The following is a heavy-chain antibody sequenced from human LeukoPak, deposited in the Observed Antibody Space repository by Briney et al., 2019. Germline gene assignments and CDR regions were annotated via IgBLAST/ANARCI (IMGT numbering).Heavy chain of an antibody. V-gene: IGHV3-7*01. CDR2: IKQDGSEK. D-gene: IGHD4-17*01. CDR1: GFTFSSYW. CDR3: ARDQLDYGDYYYYYGMDV. Sequence: GGSLRLSCAASGFTFSSYWMSWVRQAPGKGLEWVANIKQDGSEKYYVDSVKGRFTISRDNAKNSLYLQMNSLRAEDTAVYYCARDQLDYGDYYYYYGMDVWGQGTTVTVSS. J-gene: IGHJ6*02.